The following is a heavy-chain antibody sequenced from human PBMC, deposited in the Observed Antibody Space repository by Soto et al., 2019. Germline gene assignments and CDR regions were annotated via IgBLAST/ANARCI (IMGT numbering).Heavy chain of an antibody. CDR2: VHYSGST. CDR1: GGSMSGSY. J-gene: IGHJ4*02. Sequence: KPSETLSLTCNVSGGSMSGSYWSWIRQTPGNILEWVGYVHYSGSTNYNPSLKSRVTMSVDSAKNQFSLQLSSVTAADTAVYFCTKYRRTDAEGYSFDYWGQGALVTVSS. CDR3: TKYRRTDAEGYSFDY. D-gene: IGHD2-15*01. V-gene: IGHV4-59*01.